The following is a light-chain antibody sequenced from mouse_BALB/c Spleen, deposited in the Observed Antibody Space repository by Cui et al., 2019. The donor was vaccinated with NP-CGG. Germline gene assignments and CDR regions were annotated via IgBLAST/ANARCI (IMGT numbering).Light chain of an antibody. J-gene: IGLJ1*01. Sequence: QAVVTQEYARTTSPGETVTLTCRSSTGAVTTTNFANWVQEKPDHLFTGLIGGTNNRVPGVPARFSGSLIGDKAALTITGAQTEDEAIYFCALWYSNHWVFGGGTKLTVL. CDR3: ALWYSNHWV. V-gene: IGLV1*01. CDR1: TGAVTTTNF. CDR2: GTN.